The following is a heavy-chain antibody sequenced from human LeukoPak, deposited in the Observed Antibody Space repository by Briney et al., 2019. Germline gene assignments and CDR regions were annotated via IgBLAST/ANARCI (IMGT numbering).Heavy chain of an antibody. CDR2: INPKSGDT. V-gene: IGHV1-2*06. Sequence: GASVKVPCKASGYTSTDYYMHWVRQAPGQGLEWMGRINPKSGDTNYAQKFQGRVTMTRDTSISTAYMELSRLRSDDTAVYYCASESNYYGSGSYYNGVWFDPWGQGTLVTVSS. D-gene: IGHD3-10*01. CDR1: GYTSTDYY. CDR3: ASESNYYGSGSYYNGVWFDP. J-gene: IGHJ5*02.